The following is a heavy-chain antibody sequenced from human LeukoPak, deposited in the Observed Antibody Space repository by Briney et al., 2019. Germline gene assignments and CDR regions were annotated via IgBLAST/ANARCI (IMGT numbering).Heavy chain of an antibody. CDR1: GFTFSSYW. J-gene: IGHJ4*02. CDR3: ARPRRGYSYGFFDF. D-gene: IGHD5-18*01. V-gene: IGHV3-74*01. Sequence: GGSLRLSCAASGFTFSSYWMHWVRQAPGKGLVWVSRINSDGSTTNYADSVKGRFTISRDNAKNTLYLQMNSLRAEDTAVYYCARPRRGYSYGFFDFWGQGTLVTVSS. CDR2: INSDGSTT.